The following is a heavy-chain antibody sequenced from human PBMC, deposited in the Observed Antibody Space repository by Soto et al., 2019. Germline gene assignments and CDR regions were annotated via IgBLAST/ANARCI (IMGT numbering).Heavy chain of an antibody. J-gene: IGHJ4*02. CDR1: GGSISSGCYY. V-gene: IGHV4-39*07. D-gene: IGHD6-19*01. Sequence: SETLSLTCTVSGGSISSGCYYWGWLRQQPGKGLEWIGEINHSGSTNYNPSLKSRVTISVDTSKNQFSLKLSSVTAADTAVYYCARGTIAVAGTTLYYFAYWGQGTLVTVSS. CDR3: ARGTIAVAGTTLYYFAY. CDR2: INHSGST.